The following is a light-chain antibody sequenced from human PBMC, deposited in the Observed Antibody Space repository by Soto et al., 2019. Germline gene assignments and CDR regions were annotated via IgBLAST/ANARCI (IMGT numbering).Light chain of an antibody. CDR3: VQFTHFPRT. CDR2: QVS. Sequence: DTVMTQTPHSSPVTLGEPASISCRSSQSLVYSDGNTYLSWLQQRPGQPPRLLIYQVSNRFSGGPDRFSGSGAGTDFTLKISRVEADDVGIYFCVQFTHFPRTFGQGTKVEI. V-gene: IGKV2-24*01. CDR1: QSLVYSDGNTY. J-gene: IGKJ1*01.